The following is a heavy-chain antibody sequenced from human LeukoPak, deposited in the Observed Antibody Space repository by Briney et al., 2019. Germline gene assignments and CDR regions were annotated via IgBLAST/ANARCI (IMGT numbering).Heavy chain of an antibody. Sequence: PGGSLRLSCAASGFTFSSYDMHWVRQATGKGLEWVSAIGTAGDTYYPGSVKGRFTISRDNSKNTLYLQMNSLRAEDTALYYCARQYDSSLDYWGQGTLLTVSS. D-gene: IGHD6-13*01. CDR1: GFTFSSYD. CDR3: ARQYDSSLDY. CDR2: IGTAGDT. V-gene: IGHV3-13*04. J-gene: IGHJ4*02.